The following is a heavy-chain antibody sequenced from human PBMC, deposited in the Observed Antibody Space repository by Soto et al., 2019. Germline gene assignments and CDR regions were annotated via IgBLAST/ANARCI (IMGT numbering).Heavy chain of an antibody. CDR2: ISSTSSII. CDR3: ARVKGWPDISIHR. D-gene: IGHD3-9*01. CDR1: GFSFSSHS. J-gene: IGHJ1*01. Sequence: EVQLVESGGGLVQPGGFLRLSCAASGFSFSSHSMNWVRQAPGKGLEWVSYISSTSSIIYYADSVKGRFTTSRDNAKNSLYLQMKSLRGEDTAVYYCARVKGWPDISIHRWGQGTLVIVSS. V-gene: IGHV3-48*01.